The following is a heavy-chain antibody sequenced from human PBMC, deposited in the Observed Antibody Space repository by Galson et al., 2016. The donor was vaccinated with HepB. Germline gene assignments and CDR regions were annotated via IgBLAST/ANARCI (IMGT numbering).Heavy chain of an antibody. CDR1: GGSFSTYY. Sequence: ETLSPTCAVHGGSFSTYYWSWIRQPPGKGLEWIGEINESGSTNNNPSLKSRVTMSVDTSKKQFSLNLSSVTAADTAVYYCANHKFQRAFDIWGQGTMVIVSS. V-gene: IGHV4-34*01. CDR2: INESGST. CDR3: ANHKFQRAFDI. D-gene: IGHD5-24*01. J-gene: IGHJ3*02.